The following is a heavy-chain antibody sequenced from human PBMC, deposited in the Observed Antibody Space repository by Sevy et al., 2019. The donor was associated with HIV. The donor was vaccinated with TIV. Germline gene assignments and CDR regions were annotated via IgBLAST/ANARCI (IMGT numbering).Heavy chain of an antibody. Sequence: GGSLRLSCAASGFTFTNYWMHWVRQAPGKGLVWVSRVDNDGSGTSYADSVKGRFTISRDNAKNTVYLQMNSLRAEDTAVYYCTRDMYGIDYWGQGTLVTVSS. J-gene: IGHJ4*02. V-gene: IGHV3-74*01. CDR3: TRDMYGIDY. CDR2: VDNDGSGT. D-gene: IGHD2-8*01. CDR1: GFTFTNYW.